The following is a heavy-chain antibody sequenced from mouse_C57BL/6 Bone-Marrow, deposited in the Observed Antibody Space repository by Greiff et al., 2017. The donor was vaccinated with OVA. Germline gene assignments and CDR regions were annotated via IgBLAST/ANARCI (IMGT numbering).Heavy chain of an antibody. Sequence: VQLQQSGAELVKPGASVKLSCTASGFNIKDYYMHWVKQRTEQGLEWIGRIDPEDGETKYAPKFQGKATITADTSSNTANLQLSSLTSEDTAVYYGARAIYYDYDGDWYFDVWGTGTTVTVSS. D-gene: IGHD2-4*01. J-gene: IGHJ1*03. CDR2: IDPEDGET. CDR3: ARAIYYDYDGDWYFDV. V-gene: IGHV14-2*01. CDR1: GFNIKDYY.